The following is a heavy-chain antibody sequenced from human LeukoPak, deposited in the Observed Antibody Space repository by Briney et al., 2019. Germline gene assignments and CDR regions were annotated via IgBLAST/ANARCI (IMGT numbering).Heavy chain of an antibody. Sequence: PSETLSLTCTVSGDAITSDKYYWGWIRQPPGKGLEWIGSIYYSGSTYYNPSLKSRVTISVDTSKNQFSLKLSSVTAADTAVYYCARQGYYDSSEGPRATLFDYWGQGTLVTVSS. CDR2: IYYSGST. V-gene: IGHV4-39*01. CDR3: ARQGYYDSSEGPRATLFDY. D-gene: IGHD3-22*01. J-gene: IGHJ4*02. CDR1: GDAITSDKYY.